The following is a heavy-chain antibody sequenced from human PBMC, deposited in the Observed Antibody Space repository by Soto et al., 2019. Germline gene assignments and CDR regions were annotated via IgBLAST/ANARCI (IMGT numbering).Heavy chain of an antibody. CDR1: GYTFTSYG. CDR2: ISAYNGNT. Sequence: SVKDSFKASGYTFTSYGISWVRQAPVQGLEWMGWISAYNGNTNYAQKLQGRVTMTTDTSTSTAYMELRSLRSDDTAVYYCARSGDYDFWSGLYGPYYYGMDVWGQGTKVTVSS. D-gene: IGHD3-3*01. CDR3: ARSGDYDFWSGLYGPYYYGMDV. V-gene: IGHV1-18*01. J-gene: IGHJ6*02.